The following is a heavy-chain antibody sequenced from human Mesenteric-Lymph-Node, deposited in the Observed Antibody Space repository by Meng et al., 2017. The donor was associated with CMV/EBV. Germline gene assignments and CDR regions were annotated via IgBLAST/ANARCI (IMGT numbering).Heavy chain of an antibody. CDR2: INPNSGHT. D-gene: IGHD5-12*01. CDR3: ARISGYSGYEFDY. Sequence: SCKAFGYRFTGYYIHWVRQAPGQGLEWMGRINPNSGHTNYAQKFQGRVTMTRDTSISTAYMELTRLRSDDTAVYFCARISGYSGYEFDYWGQGTLVTVSS. V-gene: IGHV1-2*06. J-gene: IGHJ4*02. CDR1: GYRFTGYY.